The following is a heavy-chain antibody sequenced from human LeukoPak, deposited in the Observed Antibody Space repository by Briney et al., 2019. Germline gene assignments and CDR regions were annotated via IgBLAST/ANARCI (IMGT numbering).Heavy chain of an antibody. V-gene: IGHV1-18*01. CDR2: ISAYNGNT. CDR3: ARDRIAVAGPDFQH. Sequence: WASVKVSCKASGYTFTSYGISWVRQAPGQGLEWMGWISAYNGNTNYAQKLQGRVTMTTDTSTSTACMELRSLRSDDTAVYYCARDRIAVAGPDFQHWGQGTLVTVSS. CDR1: GYTFTSYG. D-gene: IGHD6-19*01. J-gene: IGHJ1*01.